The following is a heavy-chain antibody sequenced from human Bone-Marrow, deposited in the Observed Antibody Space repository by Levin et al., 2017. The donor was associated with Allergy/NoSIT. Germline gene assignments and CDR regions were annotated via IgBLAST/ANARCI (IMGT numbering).Heavy chain of an antibody. CDR2: IDPDSGTT. D-gene: IGHD1-14*01. J-gene: IGHJ5*02. Sequence: ASVKVSCQASGYTFSNYNLHWVRQAPGQGLAWMGIIDPDSGTTSYAQQFQGRVTMTSDMSTSTVYMELSSLRSEDTAMYYCAREWATTGRDWFDPWGQGTLVTVSS. V-gene: IGHV1-46*01. CDR1: GYTFSNYN. CDR3: AREWATTGRDWFDP.